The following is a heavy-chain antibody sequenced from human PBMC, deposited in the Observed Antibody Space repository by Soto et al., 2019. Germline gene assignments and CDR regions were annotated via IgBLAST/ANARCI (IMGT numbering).Heavy chain of an antibody. CDR2: MNPNSGNT. J-gene: IGHJ3*02. CDR3: ASTLAARKYAFDI. CDR1: GYTFTNYD. D-gene: IGHD6-19*01. Sequence: GASVNVSCKASGYTFTNYDINWLRQASGQGLEWMGWMNPNSGNTGYAQKFQGRVTMTRNTSISTAYMELSSLRSEDTAVYYCASTLAARKYAFDIWGQGTMVTGSS. V-gene: IGHV1-8*01.